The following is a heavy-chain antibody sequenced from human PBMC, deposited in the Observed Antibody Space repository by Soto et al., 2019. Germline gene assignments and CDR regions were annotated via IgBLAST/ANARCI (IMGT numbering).Heavy chain of an antibody. D-gene: IGHD3-16*01. J-gene: IGHJ5*02. V-gene: IGHV4-59*01. CDR3: ASGGNWFDP. CDR2: MYYNGNI. Sequence: TLSLTCNVSGGSISNYYWTWVRQSPEKGLEWIGYMYYNGNINYNPSLKSRVTISIDASKNQFSLTLKSVTAADTAVYYCASGGNWFDPWGQGVLVTVSS. CDR1: GGSISNYY.